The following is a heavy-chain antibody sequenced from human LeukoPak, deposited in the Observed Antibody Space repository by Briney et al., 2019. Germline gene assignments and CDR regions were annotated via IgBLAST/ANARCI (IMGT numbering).Heavy chain of an antibody. CDR1: GFTFSSYW. CDR3: ARGPMVRTNLFDY. J-gene: IGHJ4*02. CDR2: INSDGSRT. V-gene: IGHV3-74*01. D-gene: IGHD3-10*01. Sequence: PGGSLRLSCAASGFTFSSYWMHWVRQAPGKGLVWVSRINSDGSRTSYADSVKGRFTISRDNAKNTLYLQMNSLRAEDTVVYYCARGPMVRTNLFDYWGQGTLVTVSS.